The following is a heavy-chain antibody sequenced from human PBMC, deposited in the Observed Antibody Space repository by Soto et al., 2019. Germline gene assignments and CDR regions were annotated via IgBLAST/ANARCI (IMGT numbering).Heavy chain of an antibody. Sequence: GGSLRLSCAASGFTFDDYAMHWVRQAPGKGLEWVSGISWNSGSIGYADSVKGRFTISRDNAKNSLYLQMNSLRAEDTALYYCAKGGYAPNYYYYCYIDVWGKGTTVTVSS. CDR1: GFTFDDYA. V-gene: IGHV3-9*01. J-gene: IGHJ6*03. D-gene: IGHD2-15*01. CDR3: AKGGYAPNYYYYCYIDV. CDR2: ISWNSGSI.